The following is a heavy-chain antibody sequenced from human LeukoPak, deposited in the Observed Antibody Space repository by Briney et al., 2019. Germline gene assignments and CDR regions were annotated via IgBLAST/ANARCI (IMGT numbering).Heavy chain of an antibody. CDR3: ARGPDGDLLFDY. J-gene: IGHJ4*02. CDR1: GGSFSGYY. Sequence: SETLSVTCAVYGGSFSGYYWSWIRQPPGNGLEWIGEINHSGSTNYNPSLKSRVTISVDTSKNQFSLKLSSVTAADTAVYYCARGPDGDLLFDYWGQGTLVTVSS. V-gene: IGHV4-34*01. D-gene: IGHD4-17*01. CDR2: INHSGST.